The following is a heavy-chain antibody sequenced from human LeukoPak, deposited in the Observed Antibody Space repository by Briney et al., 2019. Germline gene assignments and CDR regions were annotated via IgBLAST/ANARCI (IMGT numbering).Heavy chain of an antibody. V-gene: IGHV4-61*02. CDR3: ARDKSWYRYFDY. Sequence: SETLSLTCTVSGGSISSGSYYWSWIRQPAGKGLEWIGRIYTSGSTNYNPSLKSRVTISVDTSKNQFSLKLSSVTAADTAVYYCARDKSWYRYFDYWGQGTLVTVSS. D-gene: IGHD6-13*01. CDR2: IYTSGST. CDR1: GGSISSGSYY. J-gene: IGHJ4*02.